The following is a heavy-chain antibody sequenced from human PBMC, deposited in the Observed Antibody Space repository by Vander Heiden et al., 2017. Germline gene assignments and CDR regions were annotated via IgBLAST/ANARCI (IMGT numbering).Heavy chain of an antibody. CDR2: LDPEVGET. J-gene: IGHJ4*02. Sequence: QVQLVQSGAEVKKPGASVKVSCKVSGYTLTELSLHWVRQAPGKGLEWIGGLDPEVGETIYAQKFQGRATMTEDTSTDTAYMERSSLRSEETAVYYCATSSDCTNGVCHGFDYWGQGTLVTVSS. D-gene: IGHD2-8*01. CDR1: GYTLTELS. V-gene: IGHV1-24*01. CDR3: ATSSDCTNGVCHGFDY.